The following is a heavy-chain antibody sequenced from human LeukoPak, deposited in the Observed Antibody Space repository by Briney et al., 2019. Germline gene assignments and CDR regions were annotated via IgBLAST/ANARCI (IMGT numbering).Heavy chain of an antibody. V-gene: IGHV3-23*01. CDR2: ISGSGGST. CDR3: AKDLGWELLLWDAFDI. J-gene: IGHJ3*02. Sequence: GSLRLSCAASGFTFSSYAMSWVRQAPGKGLEWVSAISGSGGSTYYADSVKGRFTISRDNSKNTLYLQMNSLRAEDTAVYYCAKDLGWELLLWDAFDIWGQGTMVTVSS. D-gene: IGHD1-26*01. CDR1: GFTFSSYA.